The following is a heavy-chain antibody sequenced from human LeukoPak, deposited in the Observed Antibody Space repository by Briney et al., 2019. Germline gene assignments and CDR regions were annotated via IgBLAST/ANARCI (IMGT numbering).Heavy chain of an antibody. CDR2: ISSSGSTI. J-gene: IGHJ5*02. D-gene: IGHD2-2*02. Sequence: GGSLRLSCAASGFTFSDYYMSWIRQAPGKGLEWVSYISSSGSTIYYADSVKGRFTISRDNAKNSLYLQMNSLRAEDTAVYYCARDRAVVPAAISDGGWFDPWGQGTLVTVSS. CDR3: ARDRAVVPAAISDGGWFDP. V-gene: IGHV3-11*01. CDR1: GFTFSDYY.